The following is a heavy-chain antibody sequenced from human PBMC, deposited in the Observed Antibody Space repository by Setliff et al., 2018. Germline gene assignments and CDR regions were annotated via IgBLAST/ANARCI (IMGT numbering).Heavy chain of an antibody. CDR2: INIGGGSA. CDR3: ARAGMAAAGRKGVFDH. J-gene: IGHJ4*02. D-gene: IGHD6-25*01. CDR1: VYTFTSYY. Sequence: ASVKVSCKASVYTFTSYYMYWLRQAPGQGPEWMGTINIGGGSASYAQKFQDRVTMTRDTSTSTVYLEMSSLRSDDTAVYYCARAGMAAAGRKGVFDHWGQGTLVTVSS. V-gene: IGHV1-46*01.